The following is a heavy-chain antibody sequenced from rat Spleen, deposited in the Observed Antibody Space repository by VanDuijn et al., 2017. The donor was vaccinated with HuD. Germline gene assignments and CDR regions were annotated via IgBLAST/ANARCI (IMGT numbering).Heavy chain of an antibody. V-gene: IGHV5-7*01. CDR3: TRDRGILRPRYYFDY. D-gene: IGHD1-6*01. J-gene: IGHJ2*01. Sequence: LEWVATIIYDGSSTYYRDSVKGRFTISRENARSTLYLQMDSLRSEDTATYYCTRDRGILRPRYYFDYWGQGVMVTVSS. CDR2: IIYDGSST.